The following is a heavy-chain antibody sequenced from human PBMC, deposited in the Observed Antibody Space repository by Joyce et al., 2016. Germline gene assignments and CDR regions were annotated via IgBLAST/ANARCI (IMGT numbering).Heavy chain of an antibody. CDR3: VRGISARPGGPNWFDP. D-gene: IGHD6-6*01. CDR1: GFSFSGYW. Sequence: EVQLVESGGGLVQPGGSLRLSFAASGFSFSGYWIHWVRQAPGKGLVWVSRINTEGSSTRFADSVKGRFTISRDNAKNTLYLQMNSLRAEDTAVYYCVRGISARPGGPNWFDPWGQGTLVTVSS. CDR2: INTEGSST. J-gene: IGHJ5*02. V-gene: IGHV3-74*01.